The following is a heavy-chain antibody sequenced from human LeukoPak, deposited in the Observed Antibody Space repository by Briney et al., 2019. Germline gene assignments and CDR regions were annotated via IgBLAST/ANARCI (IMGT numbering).Heavy chain of an antibody. CDR1: GGSISSHNYH. J-gene: IGHJ4*02. CDR2: IYYSGSA. D-gene: IGHD3-10*01. CDR3: ARVNYGSATKEDY. V-gene: IGHV4-31*03. Sequence: PSETLSLTCTVSGGSISSHNYHWNWIRQHPGKGLEWIGYIYYSGSAYYNPSLKSRVTISVDTSENQFSLKLSSVTAADTAVYYCARVNYGSATKEDYWGQGTLVTVSS.